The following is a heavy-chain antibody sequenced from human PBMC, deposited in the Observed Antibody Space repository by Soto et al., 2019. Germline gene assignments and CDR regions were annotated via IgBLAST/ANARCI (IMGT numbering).Heavy chain of an antibody. CDR3: ATADGFGVVTPFFEY. V-gene: IGHV4-39*02. D-gene: IGHD3-3*01. CDR2: SFYRGST. Sequence: QLQLQESGPGLVKPSETLSLTCTVSGGSISSRSHYWGWIRQSPGKHLEWIGSSFYRGSTTYNPSLKTRVPISVNKSNNHVSLKLYSVTAADTAVYYCATADGFGVVTPFFEYWGLGILVTVS. CDR1: GGSISSRSHY. J-gene: IGHJ4*02.